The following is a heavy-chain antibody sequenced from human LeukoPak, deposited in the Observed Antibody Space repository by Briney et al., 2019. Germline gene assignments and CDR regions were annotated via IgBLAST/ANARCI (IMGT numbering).Heavy chain of an antibody. D-gene: IGHD6-13*01. Sequence: GGSLRLSCAASGFTFSSYSMNWVRQAPGKGLEWVANIKEDGSGKYYVDSVKGRFTISRDNTKNSLYLQMNSLRVEDTAVYYCASKAAAESYWGQGTLVTVSS. J-gene: IGHJ1*01. CDR3: ASKAAAESY. CDR1: GFTFSSYS. V-gene: IGHV3-7*02. CDR2: IKEDGSGK.